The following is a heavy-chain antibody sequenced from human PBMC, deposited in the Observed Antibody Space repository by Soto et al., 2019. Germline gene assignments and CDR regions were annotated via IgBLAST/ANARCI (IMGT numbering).Heavy chain of an antibody. CDR1: GGSFSGYY. Sequence: SETLSLTCAVYGGSFSGYYWSWIRQPPGKGLEWIGEINHSGSTNYNPSLKSRVTVSVDTSKNQFSLKLSSVTAADTAVYYCARVRVTMVRGVITSHWFDPWGQGTLVTVSS. V-gene: IGHV4-34*01. CDR2: INHSGST. D-gene: IGHD3-10*01. CDR3: ARVRVTMVRGVITSHWFDP. J-gene: IGHJ5*02.